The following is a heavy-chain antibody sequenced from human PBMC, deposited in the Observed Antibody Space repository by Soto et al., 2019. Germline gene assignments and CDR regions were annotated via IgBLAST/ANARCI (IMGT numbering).Heavy chain of an antibody. Sequence: PSETLSLTCAVYGGSFSGYYWSWIRQPPGKGLEWIGEINHSGSTNYNPSLKSRVTISVDTSKNQFSLKLSSVTAADTAVYYCARASHYYDSSGYYGWYFDYWGQGTLVTVSS. CDR1: GGSFSGYY. J-gene: IGHJ4*02. CDR3: ARASHYYDSSGYYGWYFDY. V-gene: IGHV4-34*01. D-gene: IGHD3-22*01. CDR2: INHSGST.